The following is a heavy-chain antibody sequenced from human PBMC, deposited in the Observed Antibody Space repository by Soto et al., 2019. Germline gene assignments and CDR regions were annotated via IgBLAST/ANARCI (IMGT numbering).Heavy chain of an antibody. CDR3: AREGPNWSDP. Sequence: SDTLSLTCTVSGGSNSSSIYYWGWIRQPPGKGLDWIGSIYYSGSTYYNPSLKSRVTISVDTSKNQFSRKLSSVTAADTAVYYCAREGPNWSDPWGQGTLVTVSS. V-gene: IGHV4-39*01. J-gene: IGHJ5*02. CDR1: GGSNSSSIYY. CDR2: IYYSGST.